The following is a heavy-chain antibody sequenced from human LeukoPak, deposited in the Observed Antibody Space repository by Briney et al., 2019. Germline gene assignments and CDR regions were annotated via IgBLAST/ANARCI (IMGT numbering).Heavy chain of an antibody. CDR3: ARDLYGDYAPGVY. CDR2: IIPIFGTA. D-gene: IGHD4-17*01. V-gene: IGHV1-69*06. J-gene: IGHJ4*02. Sequence: SVKVSCKASGGTFSSYAISWVRQAPGQGPEWMGGIIPIFGTANYAQKFQGRVTITADKSTSTAYMELSSLRSEDTAVYYCARDLYGDYAPGVYWGQGTLVTVSS. CDR1: GGTFSSYA.